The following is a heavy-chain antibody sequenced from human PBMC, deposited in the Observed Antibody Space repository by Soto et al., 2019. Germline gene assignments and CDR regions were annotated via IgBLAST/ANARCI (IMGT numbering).Heavy chain of an antibody. V-gene: IGHV3-7*01. Sequence: GGSLSLSCEVSGFSFSSYWMSWVRQAPGKGLEWLANIKQDGSQKYYVDSVKGRFTISRDNAKNSVYLQMTSLRAEDTAVYYCARESGALTVTRYNWFDPWGQGTLVTVSS. D-gene: IGHD4-4*01. CDR3: ARESGALTVTRYNWFDP. CDR2: IKQDGSQK. J-gene: IGHJ5*02. CDR1: GFSFSSYW.